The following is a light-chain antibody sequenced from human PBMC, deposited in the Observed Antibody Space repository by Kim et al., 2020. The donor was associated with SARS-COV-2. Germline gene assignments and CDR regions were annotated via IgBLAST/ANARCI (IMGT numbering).Light chain of an antibody. Sequence: NFMLTQPHSVSESPGKTVTISCTRSSGSIASNYVHWYQQRPGSSPTTVISEDKKRPSGVPDRFSGSIDSSSNPASLTISGLKTEDEADYYCQSYDSSNVVFGGGTRLTVL. J-gene: IGLJ2*01. V-gene: IGLV6-57*01. CDR1: SGSIASNY. CDR3: QSYDSSNVV. CDR2: EDK.